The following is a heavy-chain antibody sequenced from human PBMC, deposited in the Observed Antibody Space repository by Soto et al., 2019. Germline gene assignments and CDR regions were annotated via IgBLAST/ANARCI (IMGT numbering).Heavy chain of an antibody. CDR3: AKDSTLNNYYDNQLLFDY. V-gene: IGHV3-23*01. CDR1: GFTFSSYA. Sequence: PGGSLRLSCAASGFTFSSYAMSWVRQAPGKGLEWVSAISGSGGSTYYADSVKGRFTISRDNSKNTLYLQMNSLRAEDTAVYYCAKDSTLNNYYDNQLLFDYWGQGTLVTVSS. CDR2: ISGSGGST. J-gene: IGHJ4*02. D-gene: IGHD3-22*01.